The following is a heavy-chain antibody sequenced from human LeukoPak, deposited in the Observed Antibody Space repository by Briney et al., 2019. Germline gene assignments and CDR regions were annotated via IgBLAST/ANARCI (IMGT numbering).Heavy chain of an antibody. D-gene: IGHD5-24*01. CDR1: GFTFSSYS. CDR2: IRYDGSNK. CDR3: ARLLEPATGYYMDV. J-gene: IGHJ6*03. Sequence: VGSLRLSCAASGFTFSSYSMHWVRQAPGKGLGRVAFIRYDGSNKYYADSVKGRFTISRDNARNSLYLQMNSLRADDTAVYYCARLLEPATGYYMDVWGKGTTVTISS. V-gene: IGHV3-30*02.